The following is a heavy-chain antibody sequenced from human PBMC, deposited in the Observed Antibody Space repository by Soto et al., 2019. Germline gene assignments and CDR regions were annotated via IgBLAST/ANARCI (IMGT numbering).Heavy chain of an antibody. CDR2: INHSGST. CDR3: AGGDPLDKWFDP. Sequence: SETLSLTCAVYGGSFSGYYWSWIRQPPGKGLEWIGEINHSGSTNYNPSLKSRVTISVDTSKNQFSLKLSSVTAADTAVYYCAGGDPLDKWFDPWGQGTLVTV. V-gene: IGHV4-34*01. CDR1: GGSFSGYY. J-gene: IGHJ5*02.